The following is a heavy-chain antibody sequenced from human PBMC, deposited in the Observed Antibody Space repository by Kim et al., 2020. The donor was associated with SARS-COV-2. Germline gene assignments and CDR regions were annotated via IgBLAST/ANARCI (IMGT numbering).Heavy chain of an antibody. J-gene: IGHJ5*02. Sequence: SETLSLTCTVSSGSISSCCYYWGWIRQPPGKGLEWIGSISYSGSTYYNPSLKSRVTISIDTSKNQFSLKLTSVPAADTAVYYCARGSGNYGELDPWGQG. CDR3: ARGSGNYGELDP. CDR1: SGSISSCCYY. CDR2: ISYSGST. D-gene: IGHD1-26*01. V-gene: IGHV4-39*01.